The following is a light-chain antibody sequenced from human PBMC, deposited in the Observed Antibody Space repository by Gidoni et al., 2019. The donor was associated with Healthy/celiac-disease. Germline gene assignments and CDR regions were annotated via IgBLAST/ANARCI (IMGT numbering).Light chain of an antibody. CDR3: SSYAGSNNLV. Sequence: QSALTQPPSASRSPGQSVTISCTGTSSDVGGYNYVSWYQQHPGKAPKLMIYEVSTRPSGVPDRFSGSKSGNTASLTVSGLQAEDEADYYCSSYAGSNNLVFGGGTKLTVL. CDR1: SSDVGGYNY. J-gene: IGLJ3*02. V-gene: IGLV2-8*02. CDR2: EVS.